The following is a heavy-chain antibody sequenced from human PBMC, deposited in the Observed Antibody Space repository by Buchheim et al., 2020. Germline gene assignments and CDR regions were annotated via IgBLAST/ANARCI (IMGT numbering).Heavy chain of an antibody. J-gene: IGHJ5*02. V-gene: IGHV1-2*04. CDR3: ARSDSSINGQNWFDP. CDR2: INPNSGGT. CDR1: GYTFTGYY. Sequence: QVQLVQSGAEVKKPGASVKVSCKASGYTFTGYYMHWVRQAPGQGLEWMGWINPNSGGTNYAQKFQGWVTMTRDTSISTAYMELSSLRSEDTAVYYCARSDSSINGQNWFDPWGQGTL. D-gene: IGHD1-14*01.